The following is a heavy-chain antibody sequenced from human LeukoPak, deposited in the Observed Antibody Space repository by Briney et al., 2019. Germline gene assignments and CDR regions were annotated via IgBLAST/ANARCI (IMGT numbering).Heavy chain of an antibody. J-gene: IGHJ4*02. Sequence: GGSLRLSCAASGFTFSDYYMSWIRQAPGKGLEWVANIKDDGSQKNYIDSVKGRFTISRDNAKASLFLQMNSLSSEDTAVYYCARRNVGTWWSFDSWGQGALVTVSS. CDR1: GFTFSDYY. D-gene: IGHD2-15*01. CDR3: ARRNVGTWWSFDS. V-gene: IGHV3-7*01. CDR2: IKDDGSQK.